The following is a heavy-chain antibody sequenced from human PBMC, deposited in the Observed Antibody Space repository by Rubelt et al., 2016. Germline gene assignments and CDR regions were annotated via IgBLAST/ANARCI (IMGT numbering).Heavy chain of an antibody. V-gene: IGHV3-7*03. J-gene: IGHJ4*02. CDR3: VRHCSTTNCFPY. Sequence: EVQLVESGGGLVQPGGSLRLSCAASGFTFSSEWMTWVRQAPGKGLEWVANIKQDGSGKYYVDSVKGRFTISRDNARNSLYLQMNSLRAEDTALYYCVRHCSTTNCFPYWGRGTLVTVSS. D-gene: IGHD2-2*01. CDR1: GFTFSSEW. CDR2: IKQDGSGK.